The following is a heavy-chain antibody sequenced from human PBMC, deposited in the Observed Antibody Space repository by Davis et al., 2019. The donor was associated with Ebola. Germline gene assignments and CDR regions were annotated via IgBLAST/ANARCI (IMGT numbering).Heavy chain of an antibody. D-gene: IGHD1-26*01. CDR2: IRSKANSYAT. CDR1: GFTFSGSA. Sequence: GESLKISCAASGFTFSGSAMHWVRQASGKGLEWVGRIRSKANSYATAYAASVKGRFTISRDDSKNTAYLQMNSLKTEDTAVYYCTSNSGSYLHDYWGQGTLVTVPS. V-gene: IGHV3-73*01. J-gene: IGHJ4*02. CDR3: TSNSGSYLHDY.